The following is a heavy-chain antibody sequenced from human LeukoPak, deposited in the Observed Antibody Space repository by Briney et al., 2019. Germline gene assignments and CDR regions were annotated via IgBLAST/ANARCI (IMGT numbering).Heavy chain of an antibody. CDR2: IIPILGIA. Sequence: GSSVKVSCKASGGTFSSYTISWVRQAPGQGLERMGRIIPILGIANYAQKFQGRVTITADKSTSTAYMELSSLRSEDTAVYYCATVYSEDAFDIWGQGTMVTVSS. D-gene: IGHD1-26*01. V-gene: IGHV1-69*02. CDR1: GGTFSSYT. J-gene: IGHJ3*02. CDR3: ATVYSEDAFDI.